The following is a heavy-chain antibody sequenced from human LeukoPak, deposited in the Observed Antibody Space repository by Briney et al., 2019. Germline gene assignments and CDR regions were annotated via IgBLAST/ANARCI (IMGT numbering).Heavy chain of an antibody. CDR2: INPSGGST. CDR3: ARDADGSDYYSDY. D-gene: IGHD3-22*01. J-gene: IGHJ4*02. V-gene: IGHV1-46*01. Sequence: GASVKVSCKASGYTFTNYYVHWVRQAPGQGLEWMGIINPSGGSTTYAQKFQGRVTMTRDTSTSTAYMELSSLRSEDTALYYCARDADGSDYYSDYWGQGTLVTVSS. CDR1: GYTFTNYY.